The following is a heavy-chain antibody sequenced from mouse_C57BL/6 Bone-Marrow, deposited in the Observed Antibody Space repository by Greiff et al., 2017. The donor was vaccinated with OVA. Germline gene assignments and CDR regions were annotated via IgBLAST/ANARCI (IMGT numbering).Heavy chain of an antibody. CDR3: ARAGPWFAY. J-gene: IGHJ3*01. Sequence: EVKLVESGGGLVQPGGSLKLSCAASGFTFSDYYMYWVRQTPEKRLEWVAYISNGGGSTYYPDTVKGRFTISRDNAKNTLYLQMSRLKSEDTAMYYCARAGPWFAYWGQGTLVTVSA. V-gene: IGHV5-12*01. CDR2: ISNGGGST. CDR1: GFTFSDYY.